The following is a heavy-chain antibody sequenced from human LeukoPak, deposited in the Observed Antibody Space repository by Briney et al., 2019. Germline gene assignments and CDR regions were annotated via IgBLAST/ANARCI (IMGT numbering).Heavy chain of an antibody. D-gene: IGHD5-18*01. V-gene: IGHV4-34*01. CDR1: GGSFSGYY. Sequence: PSETLSLTCAVYGGSFSGYYWSWIRQPPGKGLEWIGEINHSGSTNYNPSLKSRVTISVDTSKNQFSLKLSSVTAADTAVYYCARGYSYSYSFFYWGQGTLVTVS. CDR2: INHSGST. CDR3: ARGYSYSYSFFY. J-gene: IGHJ4*02.